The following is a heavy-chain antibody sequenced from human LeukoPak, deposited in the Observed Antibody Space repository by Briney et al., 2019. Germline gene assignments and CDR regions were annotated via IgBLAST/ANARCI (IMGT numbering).Heavy chain of an antibody. CDR3: AKAGDIVVVPAAHYFDY. J-gene: IGHJ4*02. D-gene: IGHD2-2*01. V-gene: IGHV3-23*01. CDR1: EFTFSSYA. Sequence: GGSLRLSCAASEFTFSSYAMSWVRQAPGKGLEWVSAISGSGGSTYYADSVKGRFTISRDNSKNTLYLQMNSLRAEDTAVYYCAKAGDIVVVPAAHYFDYWGQGTLVTVSS. CDR2: ISGSGGST.